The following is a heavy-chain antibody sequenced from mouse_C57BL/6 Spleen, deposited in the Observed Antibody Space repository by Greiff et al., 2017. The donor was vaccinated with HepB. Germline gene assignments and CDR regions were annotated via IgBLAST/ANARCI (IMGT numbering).Heavy chain of an antibody. J-gene: IGHJ1*03. Sequence: VQLQQSGAELARPGASVKLSCKASGYTFTSYGISWVKQRTGQGLEWIGEIYPRSGNTYYNEKFKGKARLTADKSSSTAYMELRSLTSEVSAVYFCARSAQRYFDVWGTGTTVTVSS. CDR2: IYPRSGNT. V-gene: IGHV1-81*01. CDR3: ARSAQRYFDV. CDR1: GYTFTSYG.